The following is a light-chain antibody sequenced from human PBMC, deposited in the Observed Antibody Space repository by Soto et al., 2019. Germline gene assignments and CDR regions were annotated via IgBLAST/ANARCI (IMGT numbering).Light chain of an antibody. CDR1: SSNIGAGYD. CDR3: QSYDSSLSGRGV. CDR2: GNS. J-gene: IGLJ2*01. V-gene: IGLV1-40*01. Sequence: QSVLTQPPSVSGAPGQRVTISCTGSSSNIGAGYDVHWYQQLPGTAPKLLIYGNSNRPSGVPDRFSGSKSGTSASLAITGLQAEDEADYYCQSYDSSLSGRGVFGGGTMVTVL.